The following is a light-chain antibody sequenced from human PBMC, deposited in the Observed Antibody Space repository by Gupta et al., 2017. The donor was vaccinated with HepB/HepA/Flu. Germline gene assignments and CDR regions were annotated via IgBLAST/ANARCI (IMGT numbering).Light chain of an antibody. Sequence: DIVLTQSPLSLPVTPGQPASISCRSSQSLLHSNGYNYLDWYLQKPGQSPQLLIYLVSNRSSGGPERCSGGGSGADFSPKSSRVEAEDVGVYYCMQAVKNSFTFGPGTKVDIK. CDR2: LVS. CDR3: MQAVKNSFT. J-gene: IGKJ3*01. CDR1: QSLLHSNGYNY. V-gene: IGKV2-28*01.